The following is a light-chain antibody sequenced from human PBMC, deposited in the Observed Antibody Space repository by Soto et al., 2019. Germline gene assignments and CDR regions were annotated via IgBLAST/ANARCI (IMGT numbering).Light chain of an antibody. CDR2: DAS. Sequence: DIQMTQCPSPLSASIGDRVTIACRASQSVSNWLAWYQQKPGKAPKLLIYDASSLESGVPSRFSGSGSGTEYTLTISSLQPEDSATYYCQQYNDYFQTFGQGTKVDI. V-gene: IGKV1-5*01. CDR3: QQYNDYFQT. CDR1: QSVSNW. J-gene: IGKJ1*01.